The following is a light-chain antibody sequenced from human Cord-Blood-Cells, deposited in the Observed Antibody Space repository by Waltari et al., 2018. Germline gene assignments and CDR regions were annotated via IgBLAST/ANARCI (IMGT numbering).Light chain of an antibody. CDR3: CSYAGSYTWV. V-gene: IGLV2-11*01. J-gene: IGLJ3*02. CDR1: SSDVGGYTS. Sequence: QSALTQPRSVSGSPGQSVTISRTGTSSDVGGYTSFPWYQQHPGKAPKLMSYDVRKRPSGVPDRFSGSKSGNTASLTISGLQAEDEADYYCCSYAGSYTWVFGGGTKLTVL. CDR2: DVR.